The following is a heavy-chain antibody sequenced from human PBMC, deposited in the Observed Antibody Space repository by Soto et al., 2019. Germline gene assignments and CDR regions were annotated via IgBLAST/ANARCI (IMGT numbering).Heavy chain of an antibody. V-gene: IGHV5-51*01. CDR2: IYPGDSDT. J-gene: IGHJ6*02. Sequence: PGESLKISCKGSEYRFNSYWIGWVRQRPGKGLEWLGIIYPGDSDTTYSPSFEGQVTMSVDKYISTAYLQWNSLKASDSATYYCARQGSNGAYVYHPMDAWGQGTPVTVSS. CDR1: EYRFNSYW. CDR3: ARQGSNGAYVYHPMDA. D-gene: IGHD3-16*01.